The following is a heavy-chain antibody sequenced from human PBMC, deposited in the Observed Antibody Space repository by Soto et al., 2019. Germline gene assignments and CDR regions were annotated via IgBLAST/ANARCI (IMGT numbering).Heavy chain of an antibody. D-gene: IGHD3-16*02. CDR2: INPDSGST. Sequence: QVQLVQSGAEVKKPGASVKVSCKASGYTFTVNYIYWVRQAPGQGLEWIGWINPDSGSTKYAQKFQAWVSMTRDTSIDTFFMDVKRLRSDDTAVEYFARGSFTTSLGGMDIWGQGTTVTVSS. CDR3: ARGSFTTSLGGMDI. CDR1: GYTFTVNY. V-gene: IGHV1-2*04. J-gene: IGHJ6*02.